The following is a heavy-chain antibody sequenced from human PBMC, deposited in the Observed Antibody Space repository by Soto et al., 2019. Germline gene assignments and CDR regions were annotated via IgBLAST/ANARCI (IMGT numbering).Heavy chain of an antibody. CDR3: AREVPTPSYFDY. J-gene: IGHJ4*02. CDR1: GGSIIGGGYY. Sequence: SETLSLTCTVSGGSIIGGGYYWSWIRQHTGKGLEWXGYXXYXGXXXYXXSLKSRVTISVDTSKNQFSLKLSSVTAADTAVYYCAREVPTPSYFDYWGQGTLVTASS. CDR2: XXYXGXX. V-gene: IGHV4-31*03.